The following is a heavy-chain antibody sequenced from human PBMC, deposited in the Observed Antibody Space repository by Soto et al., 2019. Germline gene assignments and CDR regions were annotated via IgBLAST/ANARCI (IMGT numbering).Heavy chain of an antibody. Sequence: GESLKISCAASGFTFSSYAMSWVRQAPGKGLEWVSAISGSGGSTYYADSVKGRFTISRDNSKNTLYLQMNSLRAEDTAVYYCAKVPITMIVVVITDIAFDIWGQGTMVTVSS. J-gene: IGHJ3*02. D-gene: IGHD3-22*01. CDR1: GFTFSSYA. CDR3: AKVPITMIVVVITDIAFDI. V-gene: IGHV3-23*01. CDR2: ISGSGGST.